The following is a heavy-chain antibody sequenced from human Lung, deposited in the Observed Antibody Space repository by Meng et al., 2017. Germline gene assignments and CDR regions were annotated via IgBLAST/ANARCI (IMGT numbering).Heavy chain of an antibody. V-gene: IGHV1-18*01. D-gene: IGHD2-8*02. J-gene: IGHJ4*02. CDR1: ADTFANYA. CDR3: ATARFSFLLGFDY. Sequence: QVQLVQSGAEIQKPGASVKVCCKASADTFANYAISWVRQAPGQGLEWMGRISTHNGNTNYALKLQGRVTVTTDTSTSTAYMELRNLRSDDTAIYYCATARFSFLLGFDYWGQGTLVTVSS. CDR2: ISTHNGNT.